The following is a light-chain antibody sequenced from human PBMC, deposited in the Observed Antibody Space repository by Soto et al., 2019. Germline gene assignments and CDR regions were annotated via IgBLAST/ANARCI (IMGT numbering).Light chain of an antibody. CDR2: GAS. CDR3: QQLNSYPIT. CDR1: QSITNN. Sequence: EIVRTQSPATLSLSPGERATLSCRSSQSITNNYLAWYQQKPGQAPRLLIYGASTRATGIPARFSGSGSGTEFTLTISSLQPEDFATYYCQQLNSYPITFGQGTRLEIK. V-gene: IGKV3-15*01. J-gene: IGKJ5*01.